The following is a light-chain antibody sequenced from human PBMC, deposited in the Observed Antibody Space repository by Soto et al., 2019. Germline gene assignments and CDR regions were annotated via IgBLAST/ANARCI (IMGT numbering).Light chain of an antibody. Sequence: QSVLTQPASVSGSPGQSITLSCTGTSSDVGSYNYVSWYQQHPGKAPKLMIYDVSNRPSGVSNRFSGSKSGNTASLTISGLQAEDEADYYCFSYTRSSTWVFGGGTKLTVL. V-gene: IGLV2-14*03. J-gene: IGLJ3*02. CDR3: FSYTRSSTWV. CDR1: SSDVGSYNY. CDR2: DVS.